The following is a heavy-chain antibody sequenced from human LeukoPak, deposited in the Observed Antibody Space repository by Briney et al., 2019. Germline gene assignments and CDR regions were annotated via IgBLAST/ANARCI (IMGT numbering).Heavy chain of an antibody. V-gene: IGHV3-11*01. Sequence: PGGSMRLSCGASGFTFSDYYMSWFIQPPGEGRESFSYIISSGSTIYYAHYVKGRFTISRDNAKNSLYLQMNGLRAEDTAVYYCARDGGFDFWSGYYYYGMDVWGQGTTVTVCS. CDR1: GFTFSDYY. J-gene: IGHJ6*02. CDR2: IISSGSTI. CDR3: ARDGGFDFWSGYYYYGMDV. D-gene: IGHD3-3*01.